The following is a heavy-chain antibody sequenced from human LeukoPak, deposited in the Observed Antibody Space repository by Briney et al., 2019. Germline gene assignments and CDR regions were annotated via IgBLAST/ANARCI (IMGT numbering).Heavy chain of an antibody. J-gene: IGHJ4*02. Sequence: SVKVSCKASGGTFSSYAISWVRQAPGQGLEWMGGIIPIFGTANYAQKFQGRVTITADESTSTAYMELSSLRSEDTAVYYCARALSSGYHHSEYYFDYWGQGTLVAVSS. CDR2: IIPIFGTA. D-gene: IGHD6-19*01. CDR3: ARALSSGYHHSEYYFDY. CDR1: GGTFSSYA. V-gene: IGHV1-69*13.